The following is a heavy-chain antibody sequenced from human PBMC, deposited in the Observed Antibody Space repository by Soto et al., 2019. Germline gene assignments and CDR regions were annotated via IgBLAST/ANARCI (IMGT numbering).Heavy chain of an antibody. V-gene: IGHV4-39*01. CDR1: GGSISSSSYY. D-gene: IGHD1-7*01. CDR2: IYYSGST. J-gene: IGHJ5*02. Sequence: SETLSLTCTVSGGSISSSSYYWGWIRQPPGKGLEWIGSIYYSGSTYYNPSLKSRVTISVDTSKNQFSLKLSSVTAADTAVYYCARQIPNWNYLPNWFDPWGQGTLVTVSS. CDR3: ARQIPNWNYLPNWFDP.